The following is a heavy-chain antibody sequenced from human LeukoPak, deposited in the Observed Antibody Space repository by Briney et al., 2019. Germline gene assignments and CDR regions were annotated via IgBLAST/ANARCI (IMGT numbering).Heavy chain of an antibody. D-gene: IGHD6-19*01. V-gene: IGHV4-59*08. Sequence: SETLSLTCSVSGRSINGYYWSSIRQPPGKGLEWIGYVFYTGSTNYNSSLKSRVSISVDTSKNQFYLKLSSVTAADTAVYYCARNLGGSSGYYYWGQGALVTVSS. J-gene: IGHJ4*02. CDR1: GRSINGYY. CDR2: VFYTGST. CDR3: ARNLGGSSGYYY.